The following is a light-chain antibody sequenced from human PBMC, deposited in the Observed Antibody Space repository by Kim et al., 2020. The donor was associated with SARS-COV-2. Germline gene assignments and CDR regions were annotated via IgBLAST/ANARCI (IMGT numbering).Light chain of an antibody. Sequence: SPGDRATLSCRASQSVSGSYLAWFQQKPGQPPRLLIYGASSRAAGIPDRFSGSGSGTDFTLTINRLEPEDFAVYYCQQYTRTPRTFGQGTKVDIK. CDR3: QQYTRTPRT. CDR2: GAS. V-gene: IGKV3-20*01. J-gene: IGKJ1*01. CDR1: QSVSGSY.